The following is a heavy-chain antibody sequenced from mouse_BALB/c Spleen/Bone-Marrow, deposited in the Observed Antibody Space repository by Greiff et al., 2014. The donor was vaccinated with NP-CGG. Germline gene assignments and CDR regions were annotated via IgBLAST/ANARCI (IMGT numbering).Heavy chain of an antibody. CDR2: ISSGGSYT. Sequence: EVKLMESGGGLVKPGGSLKLSCAASGFTFSSYAMSWVRQTPEKRLEWVATISSGGSYTYYPDSVKGRFTISRDNAKNTLYLQMSILKSEDTAMYYCTKIYYGYDGGYYYAMDYWGQGTSVTVSS. CDR1: GFTFSSYA. CDR3: TKIYYGYDGGYYYAMDY. J-gene: IGHJ4*01. D-gene: IGHD2-2*01. V-gene: IGHV5-6-4*01.